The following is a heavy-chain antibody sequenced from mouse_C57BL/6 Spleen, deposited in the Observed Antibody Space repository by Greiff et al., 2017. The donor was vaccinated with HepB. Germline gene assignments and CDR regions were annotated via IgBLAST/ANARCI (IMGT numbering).Heavy chain of an antibody. Sequence: DVKLQESGGGLVKPGGSLKLSCAASGFTFSSYTMSWVRQTPEKRLEWVATISGGGGNTYYPDSVKGRFTISRDNAKNTLYLQMSSLRSEDTALYYCARQDGVYYGSSYSDYWGQGTTLTVSS. CDR1: GFTFSSYT. V-gene: IGHV5-9*01. CDR3: ARQDGVYYGSSYSDY. J-gene: IGHJ2*01. D-gene: IGHD1-1*01. CDR2: ISGGGGNT.